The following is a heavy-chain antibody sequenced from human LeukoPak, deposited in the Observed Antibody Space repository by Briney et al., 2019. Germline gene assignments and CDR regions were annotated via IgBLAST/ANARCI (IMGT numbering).Heavy chain of an antibody. V-gene: IGHV5-51*01. Sequence: GESLKISCKGSGYSFTSYWIGWVRQMPGKGLEWMGIIYPGDSDTRYSPSFQGQVTISADKSISTAYLQWSSLRASDTAMYYCARTVGATLDALDNWGQGTMVTVSS. CDR2: IYPGDSDT. CDR1: GYSFTSYW. J-gene: IGHJ3*02. CDR3: ARTVGATLDALDN. D-gene: IGHD1-26*01.